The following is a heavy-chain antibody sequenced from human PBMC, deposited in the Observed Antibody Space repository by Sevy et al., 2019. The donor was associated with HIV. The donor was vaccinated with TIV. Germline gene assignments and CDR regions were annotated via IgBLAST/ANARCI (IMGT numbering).Heavy chain of an antibody. V-gene: IGHV1-69*13. CDR3: AGRCTSTSCYTGTYAFDI. CDR1: GGTFSSYA. D-gene: IGHD2-2*02. Sequence: ASVKVSCKASGGTFSSYAISWVRQAPGQGLEWMGGIIPLFGTANCAQKFQGRVTITADESTSTAYTELSSLRSEDTAVYYCAGRCTSTSCYTGTYAFDIWGQGTMVTVSS. J-gene: IGHJ3*02. CDR2: IIPLFGTA.